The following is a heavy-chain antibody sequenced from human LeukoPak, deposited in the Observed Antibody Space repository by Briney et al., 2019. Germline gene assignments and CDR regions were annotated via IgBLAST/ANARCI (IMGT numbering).Heavy chain of an antibody. CDR2: IHYTGST. CDR1: GGSISSYY. V-gene: IGHV4-59*01. Sequence: PSETLSLTCTVSGGSISSYYWSWIRQPPGKGLEWIGYIHYTGSTNYNPSLKSRVTISVDTSKNQFSLKLSSVTAADTAVYYCAQSPPGMVWGQGTLVTVSS. D-gene: IGHD3-10*01. J-gene: IGHJ4*02. CDR3: AQSPPGMV.